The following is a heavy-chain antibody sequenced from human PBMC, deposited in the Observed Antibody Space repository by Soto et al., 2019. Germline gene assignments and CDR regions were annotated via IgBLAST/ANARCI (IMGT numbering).Heavy chain of an antibody. CDR2: ISSGSSNI. J-gene: IGHJ4*02. Sequence: EVQLVESGGGLVQPGGSLRLSCAASGFIFSSYSMNWVRQTPGKGLEWISYISSGSSNIYYADSVQGRFTISRDNAKDSLYLQMNILRDEDTAVYYCARPYRYTTTAPFDLDFWGQGTLVTVSS. CDR1: GFIFSSYS. CDR3: ARPYRYTTTAPFDLDF. V-gene: IGHV3-48*02. D-gene: IGHD3-16*02.